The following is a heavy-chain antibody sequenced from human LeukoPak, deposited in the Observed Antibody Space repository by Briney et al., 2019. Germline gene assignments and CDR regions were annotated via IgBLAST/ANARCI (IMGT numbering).Heavy chain of an antibody. CDR1: GGSISSSSYY. CDR3: ARDLARIVVPAAIPNWFDP. CDR2: IYYSGST. D-gene: IGHD2-2*01. Sequence: SETLSLTWTVSGGSISSSSYYWGWIRQPPGKGLEWIGSIYYSGSTYYNPSLKSRVTLSVDTSKNQFSLKLSSVTAADTAVYYCARDLARIVVPAAIPNWFDPWGQGTLVTVSS. V-gene: IGHV4-39*02. J-gene: IGHJ5*02.